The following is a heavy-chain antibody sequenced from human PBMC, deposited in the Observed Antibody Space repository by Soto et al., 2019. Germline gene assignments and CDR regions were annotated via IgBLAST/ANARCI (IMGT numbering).Heavy chain of an antibody. D-gene: IGHD1-26*01. CDR1: GFTFDNYG. CDR3: AKASGSYSRLFDY. Sequence: EVQLVESGGGLGQPGRSLRLSCAASGFTFDNYGMHWVRQAPGKGLEWVSGIGWNSGNIGYADSVKGRFTISRDNAKNTLYLQTNGLRPEDTALYYCAKASGSYSRLFDYWGQGILVIVSS. J-gene: IGHJ4*02. V-gene: IGHV3-9*01. CDR2: IGWNSGNI.